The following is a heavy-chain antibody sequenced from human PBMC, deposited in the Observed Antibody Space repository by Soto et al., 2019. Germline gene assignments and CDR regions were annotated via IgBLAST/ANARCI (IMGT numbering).Heavy chain of an antibody. V-gene: IGHV4-31*03. D-gene: IGHD3-22*01. Sequence: LSLTCTVSGGSISSGGYYWSWIRQHPGKGLEWIGYIYYSGSTYYNPSLKSRVTISVDTSKNQFSLKLSSVTAADTAVYYCARDSFPGDSSGYYTNYYYGMDVWGQGTTVTVSS. CDR3: ARDSFPGDSSGYYTNYYYGMDV. CDR2: IYYSGST. J-gene: IGHJ6*02. CDR1: GGSISSGGYY.